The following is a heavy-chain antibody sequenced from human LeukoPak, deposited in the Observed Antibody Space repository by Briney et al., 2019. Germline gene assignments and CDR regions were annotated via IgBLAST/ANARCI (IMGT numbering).Heavy chain of an antibody. Sequence: GGSLRLSCTASGFTFGDYAMSWVRQAPGKGLEWVGFIRSKAYGGTTQYAASVKGRFTISRDDSKSIAYLQMNSLKTEDTAVYYCTRDFLGVRGVITDYHYYYMDVWGKGTTVTISS. V-gene: IGHV3-49*04. CDR3: TRDFLGVRGVITDYHYYYMDV. CDR1: GFTFGDYA. D-gene: IGHD3-10*01. J-gene: IGHJ6*03. CDR2: IRSKAYGGTT.